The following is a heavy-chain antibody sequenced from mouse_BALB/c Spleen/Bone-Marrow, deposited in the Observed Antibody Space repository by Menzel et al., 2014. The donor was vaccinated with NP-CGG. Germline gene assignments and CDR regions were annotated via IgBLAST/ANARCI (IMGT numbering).Heavy chain of an antibody. CDR3: GRGDY. CDR1: GFTFSSFA. Sequence: EVHLVESGGGLVQPGESRKLSCAASGFTFSSFAMHWIRQAPEKGLEWVAFISSGSNIIHYADTVKGRFTISRDNPKNTLFLQMTSLRSEDTAMYYCGRGDYWGQGTTLTVSS. V-gene: IGHV5-17*02. J-gene: IGHJ2*01. CDR2: ISSGSNII.